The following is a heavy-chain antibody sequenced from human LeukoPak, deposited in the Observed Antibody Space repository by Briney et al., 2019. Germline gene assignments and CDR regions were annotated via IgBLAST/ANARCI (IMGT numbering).Heavy chain of an antibody. Sequence: GGSLRFYCAASGFTFSSYWMHWVRQAPGKGLIWVSRISTDGTYTEYADSVKGRFTMSRDNPKNTLYLLMNSLRAEDTAIYFCAREGGDGGAHLDYWGQGMLVTVSS. CDR1: GFTFSSYW. V-gene: IGHV3-74*03. CDR3: AREGGDGGAHLDY. D-gene: IGHD1-26*01. CDR2: ISTDGTYT. J-gene: IGHJ4*02.